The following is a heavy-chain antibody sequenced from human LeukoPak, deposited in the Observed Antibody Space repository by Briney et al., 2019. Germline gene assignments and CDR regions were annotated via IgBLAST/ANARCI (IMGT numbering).Heavy chain of an antibody. D-gene: IGHD6-6*01. Sequence: GGSLRLSCAASGFTFDDYAMHWVRQAPGKGLEWVSGISWNSGSIGYADSVKGRFTISRDNAKNSLYLQINSLRAEDTALYYCAKDKRAMSSSYYYFDYWGQGTLVTVSS. CDR1: GFTFDDYA. CDR2: ISWNSGSI. J-gene: IGHJ4*02. CDR3: AKDKRAMSSSYYYFDY. V-gene: IGHV3-9*01.